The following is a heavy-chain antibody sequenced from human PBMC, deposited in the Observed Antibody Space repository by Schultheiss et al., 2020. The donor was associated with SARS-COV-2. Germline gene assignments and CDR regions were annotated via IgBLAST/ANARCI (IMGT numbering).Heavy chain of an antibody. CDR3: ARGWGSSSA. D-gene: IGHD6-13*01. Sequence: GGSLRLSCAASGFTFSSYAMSWVRQAPGKGLEWVGRIRSKANSYATAYAASVKGRFTISRDDSKNTAYLQMNSLKTEDTAVYYCARGWGSSSAWGQGTLVTVPS. CDR2: IRSKANSYAT. V-gene: IGHV3-73*01. CDR1: GFTFSSYA. J-gene: IGHJ4*02.